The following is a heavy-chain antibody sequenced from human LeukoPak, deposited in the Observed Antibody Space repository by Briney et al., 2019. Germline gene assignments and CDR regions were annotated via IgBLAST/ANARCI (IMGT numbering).Heavy chain of an antibody. CDR1: GYTFTSYG. J-gene: IGHJ4*02. D-gene: IGHD2-2*01. V-gene: IGHV1-18*01. CDR2: IIAYSGNT. CDR3: ARDENTLPAAIDY. Sequence: ASVKVSCKASGYTFTSYGVSWVRQAPGQGLEWMGWIIAYSGNTNYAQKLQGRVTMTTDTSTSTAYMELRSLRSDDTAVYYCARDENTLPAAIDYWGQGTLVTVSS.